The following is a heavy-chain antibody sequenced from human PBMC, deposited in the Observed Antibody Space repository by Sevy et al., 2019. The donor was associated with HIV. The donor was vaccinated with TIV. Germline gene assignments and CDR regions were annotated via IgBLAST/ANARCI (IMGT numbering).Heavy chain of an antibody. CDR3: ARGVEGVVPSPIIGLGPWAKYWSFDF. CDR1: GGSFSGFS. CDR2: VNH. J-gene: IGHJ2*01. Sequence: SETLSLTCAVSGGSFSGFSWNWIRQPPGKGLEWIGEVNHYSPSLKSRATISLDTSKNQLSLKLHTVTAADTALYFCARGVEGVVPSPIIGLGPWAKYWSFDFWGRGTLVTVSS. V-gene: IGHV4-34*01. D-gene: IGHD2-2*02.